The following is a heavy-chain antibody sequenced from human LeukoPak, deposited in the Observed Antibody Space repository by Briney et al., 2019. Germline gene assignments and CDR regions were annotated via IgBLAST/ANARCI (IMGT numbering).Heavy chain of an antibody. Sequence: SETLSLTCGVDGGSFSGYDWTWVRQPPGKGLEWMGQINYGGDTNYNPSLKSRVTISVDTSKNQFSLKVTSVTAADTAVYYCARGLGWKVTPMGLFYMDVWGEGATVTVSS. CDR1: GGSFSGYD. V-gene: IGHV4-34*01. CDR2: INYGGDT. J-gene: IGHJ6*03. CDR3: ARGLGWKVTPMGLFYMDV. D-gene: IGHD1-1*01.